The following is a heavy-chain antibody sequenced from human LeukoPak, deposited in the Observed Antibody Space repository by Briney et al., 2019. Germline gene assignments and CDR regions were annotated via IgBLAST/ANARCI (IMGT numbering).Heavy chain of an antibody. CDR3: ARVVYYGSGSAHFDY. V-gene: IGHV1-3*01. D-gene: IGHD3-10*01. J-gene: IGHJ4*02. Sequence: ASVKVSCKASGYTFTSYAMHWVRQAPGQRLEWMGWINAGNGNTKYSQKFQGRVTITRDTSASTAYMELSSLRSEDTAVYYCARVVYYGSGSAHFDYWGQGTLVTVSS. CDR2: INAGNGNT. CDR1: GYTFTSYA.